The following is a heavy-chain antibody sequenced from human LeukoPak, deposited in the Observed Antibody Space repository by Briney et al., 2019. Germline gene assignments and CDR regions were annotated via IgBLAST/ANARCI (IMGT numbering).Heavy chain of an antibody. J-gene: IGHJ4*02. CDR2: ISPGDPEI. V-gene: IGHV5-51*03. D-gene: IGHD3-22*01. CDR3: ARRTYFDTRHFDY. CDR1: GYRFTTYW. Sequence: GESLKISCKVSGYRFTTYWIAWVRQMPGKGLEWMGIISPGDPEIRYSPSFQGQDTISADKSISTAFLQWSSLKASDTAIYFCARRTYFDTRHFDYWGQGPLLPVSS.